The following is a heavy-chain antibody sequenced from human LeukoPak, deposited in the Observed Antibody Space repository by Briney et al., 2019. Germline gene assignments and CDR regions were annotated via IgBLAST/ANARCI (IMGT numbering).Heavy chain of an antibody. V-gene: IGHV1-18*01. J-gene: IGHJ4*02. Sequence: GASVKVSCKASGFTFSISDIFWVRQAPGQGLEYMGWINVNEVHADYAQNFQGRISMFTDTSTNTAYMELAGLKSNDTAVYYCAKGAGLDYVWKKSRYFDYWGQGTLVTVSS. CDR3: AKGAGLDYVWKKSRYFDY. D-gene: IGHD3-16*01. CDR1: GFTFSISD. CDR2: INVNEVHA.